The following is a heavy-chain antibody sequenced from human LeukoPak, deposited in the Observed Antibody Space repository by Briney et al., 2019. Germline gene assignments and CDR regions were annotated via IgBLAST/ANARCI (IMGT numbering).Heavy chain of an antibody. CDR3: TTSLLGQGYYYHGLDV. D-gene: IGHD3-22*01. CDR1: GFTFSNAW. Sequence: GGSLRLSCEASGFTFSNAWMNWVRQAPGKGLEWVGHIKNKRDGGTTDYAAPVKGRFTISRNDSDTALYLQMNSLKTEDAAVYFCTTSLLGQGYYYHGLDVWGQGTTVTVSS. V-gene: IGHV3-15*07. CDR2: IKNKRDGGTT. J-gene: IGHJ6*02.